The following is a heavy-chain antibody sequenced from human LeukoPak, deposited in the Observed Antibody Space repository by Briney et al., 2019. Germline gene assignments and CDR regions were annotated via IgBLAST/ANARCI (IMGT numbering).Heavy chain of an antibody. Sequence: SQTLSLTCAVSGGSISSGGYSWSWIRQPPGQGLEWIGYIYHSGSTYYNPSLKSRVTISVDRSKNQFSLKLSSVTAADTAVYYCARARVPITEEYYFDYWGQGTLVTVSS. D-gene: IGHD1-20*01. V-gene: IGHV4-30-2*01. CDR2: IYHSGST. CDR1: GGSISSGGYS. CDR3: ARARVPITEEYYFDY. J-gene: IGHJ4*02.